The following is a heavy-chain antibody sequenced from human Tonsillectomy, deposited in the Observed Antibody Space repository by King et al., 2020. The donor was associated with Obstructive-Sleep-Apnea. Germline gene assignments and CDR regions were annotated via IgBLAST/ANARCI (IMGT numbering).Heavy chain of an antibody. CDR3: ARGYLGSGSYYKALGC. V-gene: IGHV4-34*01. J-gene: IGHJ4*02. Sequence: VQLQQWGAGLLKPSETLSLTCAVYGVSSSGYYWSWIRQPPGKGLEWIGEINHSGSTNYNPPLESRVTISVDTSKNQFSLNLSSVTAADTAVYYCARGYLGSGSYYKALGCWGQGTLVTVSS. CDR1: GVSSSGYY. D-gene: IGHD3-10*01. CDR2: INHSGST.